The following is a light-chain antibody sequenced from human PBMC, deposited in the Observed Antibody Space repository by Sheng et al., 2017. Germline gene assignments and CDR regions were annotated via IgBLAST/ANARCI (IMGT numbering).Light chain of an antibody. CDR3: QQYYSSPRT. Sequence: DIVMTQSPESLAVSLGERATVNCTSSQTVLSSSNKKNYLAWYQHKSGQPPKLLLYWASTRESGVPERFSGSGSVTDFSLTINSLRAEDAAVYYCQQYYSSPRTFGLGTKVEIK. CDR1: QTVLSSSNKKNY. J-gene: IGKJ1*01. V-gene: IGKV4-1*01. CDR2: WAS.